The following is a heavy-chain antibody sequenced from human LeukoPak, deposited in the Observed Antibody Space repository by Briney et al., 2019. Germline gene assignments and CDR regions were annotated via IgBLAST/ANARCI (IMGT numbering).Heavy chain of an antibody. CDR1: GFTVSNNY. V-gene: IGHV3-66*01. Sequence: QPGGSLRLSCAASGFTVSNNYMSWVRQAPGKGLEWVSVIYSGGTTYYADSVKGRFTISRDNSKNTLYLLMNSLRAEDTAVYYCARGGYCSGDNGYGYFGYWGQGPLVTVSS. CDR2: IYSGGTT. J-gene: IGHJ4*02. CDR3: ARGGYCSGDNGYGYFGY. D-gene: IGHD2-15*01.